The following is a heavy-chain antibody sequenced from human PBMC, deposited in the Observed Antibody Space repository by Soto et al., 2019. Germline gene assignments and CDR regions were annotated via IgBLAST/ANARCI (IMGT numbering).Heavy chain of an antibody. Sequence: QVQVVESGGGVVQPGTSLRLSCAASGFTFSNFGMHWVRQAPGKGLEWVAVIWHAGKNKYYADSVEGRFTISRDNSKNTLNLQMNSLRAEDTAVYYCARDRGKDEAIDYWGQGTLVIVSS. CDR2: IWHAGKNK. V-gene: IGHV3-33*01. CDR3: ARDRGKDEAIDY. J-gene: IGHJ4*02. CDR1: GFTFSNFG.